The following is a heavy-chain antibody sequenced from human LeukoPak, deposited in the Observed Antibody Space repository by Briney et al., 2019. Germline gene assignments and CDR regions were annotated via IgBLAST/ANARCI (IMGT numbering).Heavy chain of an antibody. CDR2: IDWDDDK. V-gene: IGHV2-70*11. CDR1: GFSLSTSGMC. Sequence: SGPALVKPTQTLTLTCTFSGFSLSTSGMCVSWIRQPPRKALEWLARIDWDDDKYYSTSLKTRLTISKDTSKNQVVLTMTNMDPVDTATYYCARSAVDIVATISYFDYWGQGTLVTVSS. J-gene: IGHJ4*02. D-gene: IGHD5-12*01. CDR3: ARSAVDIVATISYFDY.